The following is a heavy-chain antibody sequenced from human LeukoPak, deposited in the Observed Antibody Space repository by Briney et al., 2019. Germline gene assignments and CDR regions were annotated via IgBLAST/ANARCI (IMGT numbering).Heavy chain of an antibody. CDR2: INHSGST. J-gene: IGHJ4*02. V-gene: IGHV4-34*01. Sequence: PSETLSLTCAVYGGSFSGYYWSWIRQPPGKGLEWIGEINHSGSTNYNPSLKSRVTISVDTSKNQFSLKLSSVTAADTAVYYCARAHKIHMITFGGVIAYHVPFDYWGQGTLVTVSS. CDR3: ARAHKIHMITFGGVIAYHVPFDY. CDR1: GGSFSGYY. D-gene: IGHD3-16*02.